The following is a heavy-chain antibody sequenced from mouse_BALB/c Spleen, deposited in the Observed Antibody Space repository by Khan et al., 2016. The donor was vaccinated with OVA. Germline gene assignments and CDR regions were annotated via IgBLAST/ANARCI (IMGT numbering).Heavy chain of an antibody. Sequence: QIQLVQSGPGLVQPSQSLSITCTVSGFSLTGYGVHWVRQPPGKGLEWLGVIWGGGSTDYNSAFISRLSISKDNSKSQVFLKLNNLQANDTAMYYCAKNYEYDEGISYWGQGTLVTVSA. CDR2: IWGGGST. D-gene: IGHD2-4*01. CDR3: AKNYEYDEGISY. J-gene: IGHJ3*01. V-gene: IGHV2-2*02. CDR1: GFSLTGYG.